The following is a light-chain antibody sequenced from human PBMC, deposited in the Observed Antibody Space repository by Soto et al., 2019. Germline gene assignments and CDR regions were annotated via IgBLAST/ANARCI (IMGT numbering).Light chain of an antibody. V-gene: IGKV3-20*01. Sequence: EIVLTQSPGTMSLSPGERATLSCRASQSISNVYLAWYQQKPGQSPRLVIYGTYIRATGIPDRFSGGGSGTDFTLTISRLEPEDFAVYYCQQYDTARTFGQGTKVEIK. CDR3: QQYDTART. CDR1: QSISNVY. J-gene: IGKJ1*01. CDR2: GTY.